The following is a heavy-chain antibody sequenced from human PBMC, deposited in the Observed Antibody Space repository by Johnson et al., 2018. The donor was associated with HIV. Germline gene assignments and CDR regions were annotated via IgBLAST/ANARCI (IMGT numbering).Heavy chain of an antibody. CDR2: IYSGGST. J-gene: IGHJ3*02. CDR3: ARTGRAVAGTPHAFDI. Sequence: VQLVESGGGVVQPGRSLRLSCAASGFTVSSNYMSWVRQAPGKGLEWVSVIYSGGSTYYADSVTGRFTISRDNSKNTLYLQMNSLRAEDTAVYYCARTGRAVAGTPHAFDIWGQGTMVTVSS. V-gene: IGHV3-66*01. CDR1: GFTVSSNY. D-gene: IGHD6-19*01.